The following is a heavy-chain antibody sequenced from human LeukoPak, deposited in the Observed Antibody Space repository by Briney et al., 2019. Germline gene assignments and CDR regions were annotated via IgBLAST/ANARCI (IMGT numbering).Heavy chain of an antibody. V-gene: IGHV3-7*01. D-gene: IGHD3-10*01. Sequence: PGGSLRLSCAGYGFMLSSYWMSWVRQAPGKGLEWAANIKQDGSEKYYVDSVKGRFTISRDNSKNTLYLQMNSLRAEDTAVYYCAKGQNRNYGSGSYLLDYWGQGTLVTVSS. CDR2: IKQDGSEK. CDR1: GFMLSSYW. J-gene: IGHJ4*02. CDR3: AKGQNRNYGSGSYLLDY.